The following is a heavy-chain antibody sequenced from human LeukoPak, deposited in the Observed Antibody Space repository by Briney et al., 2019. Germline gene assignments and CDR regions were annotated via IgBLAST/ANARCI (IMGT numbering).Heavy chain of an antibody. Sequence: SVKVSCKASGGTFSSYTISWVRQAPGQGLEWMGRIIPILGIANYAQKFQGRVTITADESTSTAYMELSSLRSEDTAVYYCARENSGSYYRWFDPWGQGTLVTVSS. CDR3: ARENSGSYYRWFDP. V-gene: IGHV1-69*04. D-gene: IGHD1-26*01. CDR1: GGTFSSYT. J-gene: IGHJ5*02. CDR2: IIPILGIA.